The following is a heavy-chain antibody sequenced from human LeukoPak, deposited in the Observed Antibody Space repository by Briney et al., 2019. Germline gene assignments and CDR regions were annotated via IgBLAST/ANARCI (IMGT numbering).Heavy chain of an antibody. J-gene: IGHJ5*02. CDR2: IYYSGST. CDR3: ARTYCSSPTCSPYNWFDP. D-gene: IGHD2-2*01. CDR1: GGSISSSSYY. Sequence: SETLSLTCTVSGGSISSSSYYWGWIRQPPGKGLEWIGSIYYSGSTFYNPSLKSRVTISVDTSKNHFSLKLSSVTAADTAVYYCARTYCSSPTCSPYNWFDPWGQGTLVTVSS. V-gene: IGHV4-39*02.